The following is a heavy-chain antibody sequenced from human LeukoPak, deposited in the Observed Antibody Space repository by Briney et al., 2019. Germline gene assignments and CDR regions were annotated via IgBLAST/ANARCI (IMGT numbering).Heavy chain of an antibody. CDR1: GGSISGYY. J-gene: IGHJ6*04. Sequence: TSETLSLTCTVSGGSISGYYWSWIRQPPGKGLEWIGYIYYSGSTNYNPSLKSRVTISVDTSKNQFSLKLSSVTAADTAVYYCARGEDIVVVPAAKKYYYYGMDVWGKGTTVTVSS. CDR2: IYYSGST. V-gene: IGHV4-59*01. D-gene: IGHD2-2*01. CDR3: ARGEDIVVVPAAKKYYYYGMDV.